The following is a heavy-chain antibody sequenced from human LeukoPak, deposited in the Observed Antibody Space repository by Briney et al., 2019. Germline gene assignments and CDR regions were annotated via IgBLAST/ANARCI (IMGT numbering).Heavy chain of an antibody. CDR1: GGSFSGYY. CDR3: ARVLGYSSSSEGDY. CDR2: IYYSGST. D-gene: IGHD6-6*01. J-gene: IGHJ4*02. Sequence: SETLSLTCAVYGGSFSGYYWSWIRQPPGKGLEWIGYIYYSGSTNYNPSLKSRVTISVDTSKNQFSLKLSSVTAADTAVYYCARVLGYSSSSEGDYWGQGTLVTVSS. V-gene: IGHV4-59*01.